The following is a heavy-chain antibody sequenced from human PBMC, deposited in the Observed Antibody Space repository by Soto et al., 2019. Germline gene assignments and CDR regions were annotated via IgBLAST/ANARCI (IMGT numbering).Heavy chain of an antibody. CDR3: AGGAWQLRLDS. J-gene: IGHJ5*01. V-gene: IGHV4-34*01. CDR1: GGSFSYHY. Sequence: ETLSLTCAVYGGSFSYHYWSWIRQPPGKGLEWIGEINHNGSPNYNPSLKSRVTISVDTSKNQFSLKLSAVAAADTAVYYCAGGAWQLRLDSWGQGTRFTVSS. D-gene: IGHD6-13*01. CDR2: INHNGSP.